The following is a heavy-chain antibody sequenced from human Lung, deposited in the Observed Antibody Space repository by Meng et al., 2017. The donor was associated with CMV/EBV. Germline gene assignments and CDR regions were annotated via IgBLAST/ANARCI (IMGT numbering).Heavy chain of an antibody. CDR2: IRSKAFGGAT. Sequence: GGSLRLXXTASGFTFGDYTLSWVRQAPGKGLEWVGFIRSKAFGGATEYGASVKGRFTISRDDSKGIAYLQMNSLKTEDTAVYYCTRDKTIVTSWMSNNYYGMDVWGQGTXVTVSS. CDR1: GFTFGDYT. V-gene: IGHV3-49*04. J-gene: IGHJ6*02. D-gene: IGHD4-17*01. CDR3: TRDKTIVTSWMSNNYYGMDV.